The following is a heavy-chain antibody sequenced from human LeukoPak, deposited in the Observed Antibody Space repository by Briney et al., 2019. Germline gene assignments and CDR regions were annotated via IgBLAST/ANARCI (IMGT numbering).Heavy chain of an antibody. CDR3: ARASDAGDYFSGMDV. V-gene: IGHV3-21*01. D-gene: IGHD4-17*01. J-gene: IGHJ6*02. CDR1: GLTFSAYS. Sequence: GGSLTLSCAASGLTFSAYSMNWVRQAPGKGLEWVSSISSGTTYIYYADSVKGRFTITRDSAKNSLYLQMNSLRAEDTAVYYCARASDAGDYFSGMDVWGQGTTVTVSS. CDR2: ISSGTTYI.